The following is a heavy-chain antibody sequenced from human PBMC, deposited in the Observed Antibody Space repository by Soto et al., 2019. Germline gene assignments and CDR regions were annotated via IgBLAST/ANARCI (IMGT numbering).Heavy chain of an antibody. J-gene: IGHJ5*02. D-gene: IGHD5-18*01. CDR3: AREVPYSYGPANAGFDP. CDR2: ISAYNGNT. Sequence: ASVKVSCKASGYTFTSYGISWVRQAPGQGLEWMGWISAYNGNTNYAQKLQGRVTMTTDTSTSTAYMELRSLRSDDTAVYYCAREVPYSYGPANAGFDPWGQGTLVTVSS. V-gene: IGHV1-18*01. CDR1: GYTFTSYG.